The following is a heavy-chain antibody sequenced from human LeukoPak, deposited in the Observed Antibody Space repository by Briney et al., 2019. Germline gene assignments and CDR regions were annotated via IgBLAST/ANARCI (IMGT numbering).Heavy chain of an antibody. CDR1: GFTFSSYG. CDR2: ISYDGSNK. V-gene: IGHV3-30*03. J-gene: IGHJ4*02. D-gene: IGHD2-8*01. CDR3: ATLYAGSTDY. Sequence: GRSLRLSCAASGFTFSSYGMHWVRQAPGKGLEWVAVISYDGSNKYYADSVKGRFTISRDNSKNTLYLQMNSLRAEDTAVYYCATLYAGSTDYWGRGTLVTVSS.